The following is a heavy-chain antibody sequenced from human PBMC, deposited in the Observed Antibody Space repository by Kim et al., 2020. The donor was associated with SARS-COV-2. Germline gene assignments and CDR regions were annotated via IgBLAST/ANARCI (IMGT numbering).Heavy chain of an antibody. J-gene: IGHJ4*02. Sequence: PSRGLEWLGRTYYRSKWYNEYAVSVKSRITINPDISKNQFSLQLNSVIPEDTAVYYCTREGATTPLDYWGQGTLVTVSS. D-gene: IGHD5-12*01. V-gene: IGHV6-1*01. CDR3: TREGATTPLDY. CDR2: TYYRSKWYN.